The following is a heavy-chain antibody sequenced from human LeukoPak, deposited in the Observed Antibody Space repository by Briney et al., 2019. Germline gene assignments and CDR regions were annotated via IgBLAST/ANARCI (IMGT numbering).Heavy chain of an antibody. J-gene: IGHJ3*02. V-gene: IGHV4-59*01. CDR3: SRVTRSSDAFDI. CDR1: GDSISSYY. Sequence: SETLSLTCTVSGDSISSYYWSWIRQPPGKGLEWVGYIYYRGSTNYNPSLKSRVTISVDTSKNQFSLTLSSVTAADTAVYYCSRVTRSSDAFDIWGQGTMVTVSS. CDR2: IYYRGST. D-gene: IGHD3-3*01.